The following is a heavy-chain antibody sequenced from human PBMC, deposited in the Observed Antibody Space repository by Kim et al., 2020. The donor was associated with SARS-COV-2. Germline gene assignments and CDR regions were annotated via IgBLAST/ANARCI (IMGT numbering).Heavy chain of an antibody. D-gene: IGHD1-26*01. Sequence: GGSLRLSCAASGFSFSSYWMHWVRQAPGKGLVWVSRVNSDGSIIDFADSVKGRFTISRDDAKNTLYLQMNSLRAEDTAVYYCVREVGAPGSFDFWGQGALVTVSS. CDR1: GFSFSSYW. CDR2: VNSDGSII. CDR3: VREVGAPGSFDF. V-gene: IGHV3-74*01. J-gene: IGHJ4*02.